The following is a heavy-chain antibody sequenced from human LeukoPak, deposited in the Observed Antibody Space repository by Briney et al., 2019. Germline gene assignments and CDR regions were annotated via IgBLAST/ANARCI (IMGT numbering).Heavy chain of an antibody. J-gene: IGHJ4*02. D-gene: IGHD3-22*01. CDR3: AKDAYDSSGYCDY. V-gene: IGHV3-30*18. CDR1: GFTFSSYG. Sequence: GGSLRLSCAASGFTFSSYGMHWVRQAPGKGPEWVAVISYDGSNKYYADSVKGRFTISRDNSKNTLYLQMNSLRAEDTAVYYCAKDAYDSSGYCDYWGQGTLVTVSS. CDR2: ISYDGSNK.